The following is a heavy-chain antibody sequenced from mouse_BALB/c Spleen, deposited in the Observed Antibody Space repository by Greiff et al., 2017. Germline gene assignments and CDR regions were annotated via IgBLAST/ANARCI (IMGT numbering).Heavy chain of an antibody. CDR1: GFTFSSYA. D-gene: IGHD1-1*01. Sequence: EVKLVESGGGLVQPGGSLKLSCAASGFTFSSYAMSWVRQSPEKRLEWVAEISSGGSYTYYPDTVTGRFTISRDNAKNTLYLEMSSLRSEDTAMYYCAREGLRAWFAYWGQGTLVTVSA. CDR3: AREGLRAWFAY. CDR2: ISSGGSYT. V-gene: IGHV5-9-4*01. J-gene: IGHJ3*01.